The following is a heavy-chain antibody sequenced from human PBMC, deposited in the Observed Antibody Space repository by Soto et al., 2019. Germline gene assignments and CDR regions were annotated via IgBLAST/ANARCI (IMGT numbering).Heavy chain of an antibody. CDR2: IKKDGSDK. V-gene: IGHV3-7*01. Sequence: GGSLRLSCAASGFTFSTSWISWVRQAPGKGLEWVANIKKDGSDKYYVDSVKGRFTVSRDNAVNSLYLQMNSLRAEDTAVYYCATSSAAPGNYWGQGTLVTVSS. CDR1: GFTFSTSW. J-gene: IGHJ4*02. D-gene: IGHD6-13*01. CDR3: ATSSAAPGNY.